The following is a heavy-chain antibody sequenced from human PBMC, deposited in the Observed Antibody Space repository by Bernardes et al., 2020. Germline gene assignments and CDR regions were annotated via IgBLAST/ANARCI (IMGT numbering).Heavy chain of an antibody. D-gene: IGHD3-22*01. CDR2: ISHGSSTI. CDR1: GFSFSTYS. V-gene: IGHV3-48*01. Sequence: GGSLRLSCAAFGFSFSTYSMNWVHQAPGKGLEWVSYISHGSSTIYYADSVKGRFTISRDNAKTSLYLQMNSLRVEDTAVYYCARESDYYDTSGYYYDWGQGTLVTVSS. J-gene: IGHJ4*02. CDR3: ARESDYYDTSGYYYD.